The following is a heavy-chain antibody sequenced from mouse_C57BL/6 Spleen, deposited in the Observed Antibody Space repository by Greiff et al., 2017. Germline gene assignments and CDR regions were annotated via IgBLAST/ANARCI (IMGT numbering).Heavy chain of an antibody. J-gene: IGHJ2*01. CDR2: IYPGDGDT. Sequence: QVQLQQSGPELVKPGASVKISCKASGYAFSSSWMNWVKQRPGKGLEWIGRIYPGDGDTNYNGKFKGKATLTADKSASTAYMQLSSLTSEDSAVYFYARDPFDYWGQGTTLTVSS. CDR3: ARDPFDY. V-gene: IGHV1-82*01. CDR1: GYAFSSSW.